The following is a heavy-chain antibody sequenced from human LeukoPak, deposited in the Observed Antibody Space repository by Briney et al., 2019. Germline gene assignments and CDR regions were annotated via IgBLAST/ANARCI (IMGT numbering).Heavy chain of an antibody. CDR1: GFTFSTYA. J-gene: IGHJ4*02. CDR2: ISGNGGST. Sequence: PGGSLRLSCAASGFTFSTYAMSWVRQAPGKGLEWVSAISGNGGSTYYADSVKGRFSISRDNSKNTLYLQMNSLRADDTAVYYCAKSTYIGYDLYYFDYWGQGTLVTVSS. D-gene: IGHD5-12*01. CDR3: AKSTYIGYDLYYFDY. V-gene: IGHV3-23*01.